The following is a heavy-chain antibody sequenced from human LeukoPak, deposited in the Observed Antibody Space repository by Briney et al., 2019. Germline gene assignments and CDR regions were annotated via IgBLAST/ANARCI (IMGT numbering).Heavy chain of an antibody. Sequence: PSQTLSLTCTVSGGSISSGDYYWSWIRQPPGKGLEWIGFIYYSGSTSYNPSLKSRVTISLDTSKNYFSLNLTSVTAADTAMYYCARGDYYDSSGYYYHWGQGTLVTVSS. CDR3: ARGDYYDSSGYYYH. CDR1: GGSISSGDYY. J-gene: IGHJ5*02. CDR2: IYYSGST. D-gene: IGHD3-22*01. V-gene: IGHV4-30-4*08.